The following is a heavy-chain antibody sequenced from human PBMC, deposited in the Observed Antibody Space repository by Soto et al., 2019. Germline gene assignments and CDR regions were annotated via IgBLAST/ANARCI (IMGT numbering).Heavy chain of an antibody. CDR1: GFTFDDYA. D-gene: IGHD5-18*01. V-gene: IGHV3-9*01. J-gene: IGHJ5*02. Sequence: EVQLVESGGGLVQPGRSLRLSCAASGFTFDDYAMHWVRQAPGKGLEWVSGISWNSGSIGYADSVKGRFTISRDNAKNSLYLQMNSLRAEDTALYYCAKRGYGRYNWFDPWGQGTLVTVSS. CDR3: AKRGYGRYNWFDP. CDR2: ISWNSGSI.